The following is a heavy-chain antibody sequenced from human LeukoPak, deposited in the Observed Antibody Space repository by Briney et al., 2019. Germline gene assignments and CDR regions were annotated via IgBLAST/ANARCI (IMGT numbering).Heavy chain of an antibody. CDR1: GGSICSGRYY. Sequence: SQTLSLTCNVPGGSICSGRYYWSWIRQPAGKGLEWIGRIYSSGATNYNPSLKSRVTMSLDTSKNQFSLKLSSVTAADTAVYYCAKVGFWSGYYALYYFDYWGQGALVTVSS. V-gene: IGHV4-61*02. J-gene: IGHJ4*02. CDR3: AKVGFWSGYYALYYFDY. D-gene: IGHD3-3*01. CDR2: IYSSGAT.